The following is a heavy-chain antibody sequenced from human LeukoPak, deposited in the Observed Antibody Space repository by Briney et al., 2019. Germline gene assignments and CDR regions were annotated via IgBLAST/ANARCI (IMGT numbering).Heavy chain of an antibody. J-gene: IGHJ4*02. CDR3: GRCDGYNFQS. D-gene: IGHD5-24*01. CDR1: GGSISSGSYY. Sequence: KPSETLSLTCTVSGGSISSGSYYWSWIRQPAGKGLEWIVRIYTSGRTNYNPSLKRRVTISVDSSNNQFSQKLSPVPAADTDVYYRGRCDGYNFQSWGQGTLVTVSS. V-gene: IGHV4-61*02. CDR2: IYTSGRT.